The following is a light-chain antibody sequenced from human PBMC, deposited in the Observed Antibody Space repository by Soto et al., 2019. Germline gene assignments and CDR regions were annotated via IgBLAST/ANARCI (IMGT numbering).Light chain of an antibody. J-gene: IGKJ5*01. CDR1: QSISSN. Sequence: EIVMTQSPATLSVSPGERATLSCRASQSISSNLVWYQQKAGQAPRLLIYGASTRATGIPARFSGSGSGTEFTLTISSLQSEDIAVYFCQQYNNWPPNFGQGTRLEI. CDR3: QQYNNWPPN. V-gene: IGKV3-15*01. CDR2: GAS.